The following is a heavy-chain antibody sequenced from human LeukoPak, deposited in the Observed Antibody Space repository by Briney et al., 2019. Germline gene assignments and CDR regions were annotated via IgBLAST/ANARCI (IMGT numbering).Heavy chain of an antibody. CDR1: GGSISSSSYY. Sequence: SETLSLTCTVSGGSISSSSYYWGWIRQPPGKGLEWIGSIYYSGSTYYNPFLKSRVTISVDTSKNQFSLKLSSVTAADTAVYYCARQRNPYYDILGYFDYWGQGTLVTVSS. CDR2: IYYSGST. D-gene: IGHD3-9*01. J-gene: IGHJ4*02. CDR3: ARQRNPYYDILGYFDY. V-gene: IGHV4-39*07.